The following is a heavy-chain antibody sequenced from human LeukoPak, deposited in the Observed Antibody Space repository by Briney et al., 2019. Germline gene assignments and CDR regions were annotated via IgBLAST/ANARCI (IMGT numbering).Heavy chain of an antibody. CDR1: GGSISSSY. CDR3: ARDTYYYDSSGGRPFYYFDY. D-gene: IGHD3-22*01. Sequence: SETLSLTCNVSGGSISSSYWSWIRQPAGKGLEWIGRIYTSGSTNYNPSLKSRVTMSVDTSKNQFSLKLSSVTAADTAVYYCARDTYYYDSSGGRPFYYFDYWGQGTLVTVPS. J-gene: IGHJ4*02. V-gene: IGHV4-4*07. CDR2: IYTSGST.